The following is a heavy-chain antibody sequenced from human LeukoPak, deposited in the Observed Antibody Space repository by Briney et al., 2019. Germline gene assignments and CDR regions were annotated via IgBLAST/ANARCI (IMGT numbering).Heavy chain of an antibody. CDR2: ISYDGSNK. Sequence: GGSLRLSCAASGFTFSSYAMHWVRQAPGKGLEWVAVISYDGSNKYYADSVKGRFTISRDNSKNTLYLQMSSLRPEDTAVYCCAKDLPAAYFDYWGQGTLVTVSS. V-gene: IGHV3-30-3*01. D-gene: IGHD2-2*01. CDR1: GFTFSSYA. CDR3: AKDLPAAYFDY. J-gene: IGHJ4*02.